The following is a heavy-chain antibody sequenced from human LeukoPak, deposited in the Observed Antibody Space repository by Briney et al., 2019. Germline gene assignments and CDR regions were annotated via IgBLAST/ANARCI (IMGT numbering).Heavy chain of an antibody. Sequence: GGSLRLSCAASGFTVSSYEMNWVRQAPGKGLEWVSTIYSGGSTYYADSVKGRFTISRDNSKNTLYLQMNSLRAEDTAVYYCASTVVKVFDYWGQGTLVTVSS. J-gene: IGHJ4*02. V-gene: IGHV3-66*01. CDR1: GFTVSSYE. CDR2: IYSGGST. CDR3: ASTVVKVFDY. D-gene: IGHD4-23*01.